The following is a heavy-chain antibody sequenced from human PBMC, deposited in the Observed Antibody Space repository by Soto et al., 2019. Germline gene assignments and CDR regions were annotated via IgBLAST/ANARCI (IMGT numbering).Heavy chain of an antibody. CDR1: GFTFSSYA. D-gene: IGHD2-15*01. CDR2: ISGSGGST. J-gene: IGHJ5*02. V-gene: IGHV3-23*01. Sequence: EVQLLESGGGLVQPGGSLRLSCAASGFTFSSYAMSWVRQAPGKGLEWVSAISGSGGSTYYADSVKGRFTISRDNSKNTLCLQMNSLRAEDTAVYYCAQRYCSGGSCYLWGQGTLVTVSS. CDR3: AQRYCSGGSCYL.